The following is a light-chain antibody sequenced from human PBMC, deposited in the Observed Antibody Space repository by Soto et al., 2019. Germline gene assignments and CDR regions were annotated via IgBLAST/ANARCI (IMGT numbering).Light chain of an antibody. Sequence: DIPMTQSPSSLSASVGDRVTITCRASQSITNYLNWYQQKPGKAPKLLIYAASSLQSGVPSRFSGSGSGTDFTLTISSLQPEDFATYYCQQSYITPSITFGQGTRLEIK. CDR3: QQSYITPSIT. CDR1: QSITNY. J-gene: IGKJ5*01. CDR2: AAS. V-gene: IGKV1-39*01.